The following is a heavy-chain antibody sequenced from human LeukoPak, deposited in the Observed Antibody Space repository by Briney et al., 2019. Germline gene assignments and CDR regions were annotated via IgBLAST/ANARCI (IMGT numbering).Heavy chain of an antibody. CDR3: ARDWYYYDSSGYYPYFDY. D-gene: IGHD3-22*01. Sequence: SETLSLTCTVSGDSISSSSYYWGWIRQPPGKGLEWIGSIHYSGSTYYNPSLKSRATISVDTSKNQFSLKLTSVSAADTAVYYCARDWYYYDSSGYYPYFDYWGQGTLVAVSS. J-gene: IGHJ4*02. CDR2: IHYSGST. CDR1: GDSISSSSYY. V-gene: IGHV4-39*07.